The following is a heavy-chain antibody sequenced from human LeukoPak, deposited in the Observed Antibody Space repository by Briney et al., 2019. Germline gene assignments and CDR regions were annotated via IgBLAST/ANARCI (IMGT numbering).Heavy chain of an antibody. D-gene: IGHD2-2*01. J-gene: IGHJ6*03. CDR2: IYYNGST. CDR1: GGSITNNY. Sequence: SETLSLTCSVSGGSITNNYWSWIRQPPGKGLEWIGYIYYNGSTNYNPSLKSRVTISVDTSKNQFSLKLSSVTAADTAVYYCARAVVVPAAEDYYYYYMDVWGKGTTVTVSS. V-gene: IGHV4-59*08. CDR3: ARAVVVPAAEDYYYYYMDV.